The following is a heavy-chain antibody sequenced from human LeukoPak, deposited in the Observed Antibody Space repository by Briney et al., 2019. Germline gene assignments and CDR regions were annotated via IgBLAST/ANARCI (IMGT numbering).Heavy chain of an antibody. D-gene: IGHD5-18*01. V-gene: IGHV3-21*01. Sequence: PGGSLRLSCAASGFTFSSYSMNWVRQAPGKGLEWVSSISSSSYIYYADSVKGRFTISRDNAKNSLYLQMNSLRAEDTAVYYCARDLVVDTAMPFDYWGQGTLVTVSS. CDR2: ISSSSYI. CDR3: ARDLVVDTAMPFDY. CDR1: GFTFSSYS. J-gene: IGHJ4*02.